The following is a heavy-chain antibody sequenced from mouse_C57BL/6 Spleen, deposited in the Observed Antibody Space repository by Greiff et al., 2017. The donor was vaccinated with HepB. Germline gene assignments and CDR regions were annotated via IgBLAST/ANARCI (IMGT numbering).Heavy chain of an antibody. CDR1: GFTFSDYY. Sequence: EVQRVESEGGLVQPGSSMKLSCTASGFTFSDYYMAWVRQVPEKGLEWIANINYDGSSTYYLDSLKSRFIISRDNAKNILYLQMSSLKSEDTATYYCARDGGYGNYGGRFAYWGQGTLVTVSA. J-gene: IGHJ3*01. CDR3: ARDGGYGNYGGRFAY. CDR2: INYDGSST. D-gene: IGHD2-1*01. V-gene: IGHV5-16*01.